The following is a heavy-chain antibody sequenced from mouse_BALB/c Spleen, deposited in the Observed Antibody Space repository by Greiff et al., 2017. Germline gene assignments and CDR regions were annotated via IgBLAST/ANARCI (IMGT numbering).Heavy chain of an antibody. Sequence: EVHLVESGGGLVKPGGSLKLSCAASGFTFSSYAMSWVRQTPEKRLEWVASISSGGSTYYPDSVKGRFTISRDNARNILYLQMSSLRSEDTAMYYCARAGYGNRAMDYWGQGTSVTVSS. V-gene: IGHV5-6-5*01. CDR3: ARAGYGNRAMDY. CDR2: ISSGGST. CDR1: GFTFSSYA. J-gene: IGHJ4*01. D-gene: IGHD2-1*01.